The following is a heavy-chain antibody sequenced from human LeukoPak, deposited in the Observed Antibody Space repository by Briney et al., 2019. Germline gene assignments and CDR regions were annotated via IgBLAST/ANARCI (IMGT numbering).Heavy chain of an antibody. CDR3: ARGFNDFWSGSQLEY. CDR1: GFIFSGYA. CDR2: ISYDGGKT. D-gene: IGHD3-3*01. V-gene: IGHV3-30-3*01. Sequence: GGSLRLSCAASGFIFSGYAMPWVRQAPGKGLEWVAVISYDGGKTYYADSVKGRFTISRDNSKSTLYLQMNSLRSEGTAVYYCARGFNDFWSGSQLEYWGQGTLVTVSS. J-gene: IGHJ4*02.